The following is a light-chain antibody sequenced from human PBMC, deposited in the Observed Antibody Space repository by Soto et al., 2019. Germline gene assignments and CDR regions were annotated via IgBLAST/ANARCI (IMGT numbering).Light chain of an antibody. CDR1: QSVSSY. Sequence: QSPATVSLTPKERDTLSCRASQSVSSYLAWYQQKPGQAPRLLIYDASNRATGIPARFSGSGSGTDFTLTISSLEPEDFAVYYCQQRSNWPPTFRQGTKVDI. CDR3: QQRSNWPPT. V-gene: IGKV3-11*01. CDR2: DAS. J-gene: IGKJ1*01.